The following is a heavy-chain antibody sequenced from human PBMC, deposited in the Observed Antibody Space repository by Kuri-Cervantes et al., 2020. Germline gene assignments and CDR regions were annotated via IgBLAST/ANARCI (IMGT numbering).Heavy chain of an antibody. Sequence: GESLKISCAASGFTFSSYWMSWVRQTPGKGLEWVANIKQDGSEKYYVDSVKGRFTISRDNAKNSLYLQMNSLRAEDTAVYYCARELIVGGTRVGFDYWGQGTLVTVSS. CDR2: IKQDGSEK. J-gene: IGHJ4*02. CDR1: GFTFSSYW. V-gene: IGHV3-7*01. D-gene: IGHD1-26*01. CDR3: ARELIVGGTRVGFDY.